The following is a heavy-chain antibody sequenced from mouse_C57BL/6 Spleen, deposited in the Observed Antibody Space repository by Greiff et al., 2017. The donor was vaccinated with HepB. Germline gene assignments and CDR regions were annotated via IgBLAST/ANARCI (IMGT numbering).Heavy chain of an antibody. Sequence: VQLQQPGAELVRPGSSVKLSCKASGYTFTSYWMHWVKQRPIQGLEWIGNIDPSDSETHYNQKFKDKATLTVDKSSSTAYMQLSSLTSEDSAVYYCAREDTTYWYFDVWGTGTTVTVSS. D-gene: IGHD1-1*01. V-gene: IGHV1-52*01. J-gene: IGHJ1*03. CDR3: AREDTTYWYFDV. CDR1: GYTFTSYW. CDR2: IDPSDSET.